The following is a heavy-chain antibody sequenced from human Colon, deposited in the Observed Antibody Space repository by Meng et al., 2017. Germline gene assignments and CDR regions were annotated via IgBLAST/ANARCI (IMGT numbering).Heavy chain of an antibody. V-gene: IGHV4-4*02. D-gene: IGHD4-23*01. CDR3: ARHGGYYQDY. J-gene: IGHJ4*02. Sequence: QVHLRESGPGLVKLSGTLSLTCAVSGGSITTNSYWSWVRQSPEKGLEWIGQIDHRGDPYYNPSLKSRVTMSVDRSKSQVSLQLTSVTAADTAVYYCARHGGYYQDYWGQGTLVTVSS. CDR1: GGSITTNSY. CDR2: IDHRGDP.